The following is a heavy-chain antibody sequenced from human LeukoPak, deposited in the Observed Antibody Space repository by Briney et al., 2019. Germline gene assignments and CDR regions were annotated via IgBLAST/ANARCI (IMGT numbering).Heavy chain of an antibody. J-gene: IGHJ4*02. CDR2: IYHSGST. D-gene: IGHD1-1*01. V-gene: IGHV4-30-2*01. CDR3: ARAPRAYNWNRLYFDY. CDR1: GGSISSGGYY. Sequence: SETLSLTCTVSGGSISSGGYYWSWIRQPPGKGLEWIGYIYHSGSTYYNPSLKSRVTISVDRSKNQFSLKLSSVTAADTAVYYCARAPRAYNWNRLYFDYWGQGTLVTVSS.